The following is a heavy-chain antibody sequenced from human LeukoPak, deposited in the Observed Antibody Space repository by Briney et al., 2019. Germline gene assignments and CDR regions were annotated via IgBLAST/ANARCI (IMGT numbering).Heavy chain of an antibody. J-gene: IGHJ3*02. CDR3: AKDQGRDGYSYAFDI. V-gene: IGHV3-23*01. CDR1: GFTFSSYA. D-gene: IGHD5-24*01. Sequence: GGSLRLSCAASGFTFSSYAMSWVRQAPGKGLEWVSAISGSGGSTYYADSVKGRFTISRDNYKNTLYLQMNSLRAEDTAVYYCAKDQGRDGYSYAFDIWGQGTMVTVSS. CDR2: ISGSGGST.